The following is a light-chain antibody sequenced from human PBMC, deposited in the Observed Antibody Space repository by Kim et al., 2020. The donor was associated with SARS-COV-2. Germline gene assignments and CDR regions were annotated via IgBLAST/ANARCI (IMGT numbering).Light chain of an antibody. CDR1: QYISSY. J-gene: IGKJ1*01. V-gene: IGKV1-39*01. CDR2: GAS. Sequence: DIQMTQSPSSLSASVGDRVTITCRASQYISSYLNWYQQKPGKAPNLPVYGASILQSGVPSRFSGSESGTDFTLTINSLQSEDFATYYCQQTYSTPRTFGQGTKVDIK. CDR3: QQTYSTPRT.